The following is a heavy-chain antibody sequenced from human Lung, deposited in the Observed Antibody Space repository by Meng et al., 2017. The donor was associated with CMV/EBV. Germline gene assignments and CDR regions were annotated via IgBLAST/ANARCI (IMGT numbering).Heavy chain of an antibody. CDR3: ASDFQDWALFEYSSFDAFDI. D-gene: IGHD6-6*01. CDR1: GFTFSSYE. V-gene: IGHV3-48*03. CDR2: ISSIGSTI. Sequence: GGSLRLXXAASGFTFSSYEMNWVRQAPGKVLEWVSYISSIGSTIYYADSVKGRFTISRDNAKNSLYLQMNRLRAEDTAVYYYASDFQDWALFEYSSFDAFDIWGQGTXVTVSS. J-gene: IGHJ3*02.